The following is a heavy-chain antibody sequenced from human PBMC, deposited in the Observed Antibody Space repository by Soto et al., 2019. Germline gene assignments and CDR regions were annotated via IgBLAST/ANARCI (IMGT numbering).Heavy chain of an antibody. CDR1: GGSISGGVYY. CDR2: IYYSGST. J-gene: IGHJ4*02. Sequence: PSETLSLTCTVSGGSISGGVYYWSWIRHHPGKGLEWIGYIYYSGSTYYNPSLKSRVTISVDTSKNQFSPKLSSVTAADTAVYYCARVVRGVIKGGFDSWGQGTLVTVSS. CDR3: ARVVRGVIKGGFDS. V-gene: IGHV4-31*03. D-gene: IGHD3-10*01.